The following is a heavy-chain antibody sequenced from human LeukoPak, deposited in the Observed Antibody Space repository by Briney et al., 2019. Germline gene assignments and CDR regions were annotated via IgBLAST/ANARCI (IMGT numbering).Heavy chain of an antibody. CDR3: AKDILAEYCRCTSCYGYVDY. Sequence: GGPLRLSCAASGFTLHDYALHWCGKSPGKGLDWVCLISRVAGSTYYAIYVKGRFTISRENSKNSLYLQMNSLISEATALYYCAKDILAEYCRCTSCYGYVDYWGQGTLVTVSS. CDR2: ISRVAGST. D-gene: IGHD2-2*01. CDR1: GFTLHDYA. J-gene: IGHJ4*02. V-gene: IGHV3-43*01.